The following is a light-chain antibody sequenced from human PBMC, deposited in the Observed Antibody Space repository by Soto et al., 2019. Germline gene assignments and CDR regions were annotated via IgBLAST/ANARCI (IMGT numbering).Light chain of an antibody. CDR2: EVS. V-gene: IGLV2-14*01. CDR3: SSYTSSSTHYV. Sequence: QSALTQPASVSGSPGQSITISCTGTSSDVGGYNYVSWYQQHPGKAPKLMIYEVSNRPSGVSNRFSGSKSGNTASLTISGLQAKDEADYYCSSYTSSSTHYVFGTGTKVTVL. CDR1: SSDVGGYNY. J-gene: IGLJ1*01.